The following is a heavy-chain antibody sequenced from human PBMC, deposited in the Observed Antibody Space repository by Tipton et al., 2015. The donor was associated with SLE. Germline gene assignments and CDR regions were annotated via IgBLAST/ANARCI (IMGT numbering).Heavy chain of an antibody. Sequence: SGGSTSSYYWSWIRQPPGKGLEWIGCINYSGSTNYNPSLKSRVTISVDRSKNQFSLKLNSVTAADTAVYYCATVFVVRGVSSFDIWGQGTLATVAS. J-gene: IGHJ4*02. D-gene: IGHD3-10*01. V-gene: IGHV4-59*12. CDR2: INYSGST. CDR1: GGSTSSYY. CDR3: ATVFVVRGVSSFDI.